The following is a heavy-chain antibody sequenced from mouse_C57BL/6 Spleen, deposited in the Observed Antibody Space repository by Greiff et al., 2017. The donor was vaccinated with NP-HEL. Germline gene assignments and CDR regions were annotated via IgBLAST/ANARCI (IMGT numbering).Heavy chain of an antibody. CDR2: IDPENGDT. J-gene: IGHJ2*01. CDR3: TTAQATYYFDY. D-gene: IGHD3-2*02. Sequence: EVQLQQSGAELVRPGASVKLSCTASGFNIKDDYMHWVKQRPEQGLEWIGWIDPENGDTEYASKFQGKATITADTSSNTAYLQLSSLTSEDTAVYYCTTAQATYYFDYWGQGTTLTVS. CDR1: GFNIKDDY. V-gene: IGHV14-4*01.